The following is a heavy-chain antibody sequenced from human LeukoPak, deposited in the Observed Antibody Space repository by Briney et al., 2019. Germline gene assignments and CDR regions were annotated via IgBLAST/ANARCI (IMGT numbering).Heavy chain of an antibody. CDR2: ISYDGSNK. J-gene: IGHJ4*02. CDR1: GFTFSSYG. D-gene: IGHD3-10*01. Sequence: GGSLRLSCAAPGFTFSSYGMHWVRQAPGKGLEWVAVISYDGSNKYYADSVKGRFTISRDNSKNTLYLQMNSLRAEDTAVYYCAKDRGPGVRYYFDYWGQGTLVTVSS. V-gene: IGHV3-30*18. CDR3: AKDRGPGVRYYFDY.